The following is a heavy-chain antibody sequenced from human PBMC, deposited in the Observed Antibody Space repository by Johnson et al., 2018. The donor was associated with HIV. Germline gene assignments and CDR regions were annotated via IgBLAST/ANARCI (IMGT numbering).Heavy chain of an antibody. CDR2: ISGSGGST. V-gene: IGHV3-23*04. Sequence: VQLVESGGGVVQPGGSLRLSCVGSGFTFSSYAMHWVRQAPGKGLEWVSGISGSGGSTYYADSVKGRFTISRDNSKNTLYLQMTSLRAEDTAVYYCAKGGGSSWSDAFDIWGQGTMVTVSS. D-gene: IGHD6-13*01. J-gene: IGHJ3*02. CDR3: AKGGGSSWSDAFDI. CDR1: GFTFSSYA.